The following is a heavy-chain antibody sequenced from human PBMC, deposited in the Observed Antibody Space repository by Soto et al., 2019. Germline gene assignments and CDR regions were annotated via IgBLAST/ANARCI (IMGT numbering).Heavy chain of an antibody. CDR2: IYYSGST. CDR1: GGSISSYY. CDR3: ATLPPRIVVVVLPIPS. J-gene: IGHJ4*02. D-gene: IGHD2-15*01. Sequence: SETLSLTCTVSGGSISSYYWSWIRQPPGKGLEWIGYIYYSGSTNYNPSLKSRVTISVDTSKNQFSLKLSSVTAADTAVYYCATLPPRIVVVVLPIPSWGQGTLVTVSS. V-gene: IGHV4-59*12.